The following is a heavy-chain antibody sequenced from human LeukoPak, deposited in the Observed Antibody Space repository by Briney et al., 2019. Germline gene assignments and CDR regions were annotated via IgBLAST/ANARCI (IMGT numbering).Heavy chain of an antibody. CDR3: ARSYGDYGYFDY. CDR1: GYSFTSYS. D-gene: IGHD4-17*01. V-gene: IGHV5-51*01. CDR2: IYPGDSDT. J-gene: IGHJ4*02. Sequence: GESLKISCKGSGYSFTSYSIGWVRQMPGKGLEWMGIIYPGDSDTTYSPSFRGQVTISADKSISTAYLQWSSLKASYTAMYYCARSYGDYGYFDYWGQGTLVTVSS.